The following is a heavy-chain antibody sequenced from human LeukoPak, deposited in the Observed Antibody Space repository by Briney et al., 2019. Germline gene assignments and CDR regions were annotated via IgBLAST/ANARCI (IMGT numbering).Heavy chain of an antibody. CDR2: IYSGGST. J-gene: IGHJ3*02. D-gene: IGHD6-13*01. CDR3: ARGNAEYSITWSDAFDI. CDR1: GFTVSSNY. Sequence: PGGSLRLSCAASGFTVSSNYMSWVRQAPGKGLEWVSVIYSGGSTYYADSVKGRFTISRDNSKNTLYLQMNSLRAEDTAVYYCARGNAEYSITWSDAFDIWGQGTMVTVSP. V-gene: IGHV3-53*01.